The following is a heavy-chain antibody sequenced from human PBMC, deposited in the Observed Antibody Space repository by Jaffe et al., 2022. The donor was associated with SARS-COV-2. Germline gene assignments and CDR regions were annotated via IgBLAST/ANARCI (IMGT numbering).Heavy chain of an antibody. J-gene: IGHJ3*02. CDR3: AKGGVGHWDAFDI. V-gene: IGHV3-23*04. Sequence: EVQLVESGGDLVQPGGSLRLSCAASEFTFSSYAMSWVRQAPGKGLEWVSAVSGSSGSKNYADSVKGRFTISRDNSKNTLYLQMNSLRAEDTAVYYCAKGGVGHWDAFDIWGQGTMVTVSS. CDR2: VSGSSGSK. D-gene: IGHD1-26*01. CDR1: EFTFSSYA.